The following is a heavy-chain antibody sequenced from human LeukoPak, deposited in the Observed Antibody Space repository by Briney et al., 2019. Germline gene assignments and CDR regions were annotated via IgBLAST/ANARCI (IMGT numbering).Heavy chain of an antibody. CDR2: INHSGST. CDR3: ARRPLGGVIEY. Sequence: SETLSLTCAVYGGSFNGYYWSWIRQPPGKGLEWIGEINHSGSTNYSPSLKSRVTLSVDTSKNQFSLRLSSVTAADTAVYYCARRPLGGVIEYGGRETLVPFPS. CDR1: GGSFNGYY. D-gene: IGHD3-16*02. J-gene: IGHJ4*02. V-gene: IGHV4-34*01.